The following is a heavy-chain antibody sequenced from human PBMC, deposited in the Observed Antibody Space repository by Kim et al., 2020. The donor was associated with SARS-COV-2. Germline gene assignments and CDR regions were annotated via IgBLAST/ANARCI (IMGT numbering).Heavy chain of an antibody. CDR1: GGSFSGYY. J-gene: IGHJ4*02. CDR2: INHSGST. Sequence: SETLSLTCAVYGGSFSGYYWSWIRQPPGKGLEWIGEINHSGSTNYNPSLKSRVTISVDTSKNQFSLKLSSVTAADTAVYYCARGRYYGSGSYSAHHYYFDYWGQGTLVTVSS. V-gene: IGHV4-34*01. CDR3: ARGRYYGSGSYSAHHYYFDY. D-gene: IGHD3-10*01.